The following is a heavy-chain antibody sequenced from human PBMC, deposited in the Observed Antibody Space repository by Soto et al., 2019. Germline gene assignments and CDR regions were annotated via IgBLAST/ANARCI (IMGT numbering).Heavy chain of an antibody. Sequence: GGSLRLSCAASGFTFSDYYMSWIRQAPGKGLEWVSYISSSGSTIYYADSVKGRFTISRDNAKNSLYLQMNSLRAEDTAVYYCARVRLDTAMADYYYYGMDVWGQGTTVTVSS. CDR2: ISSSGSTI. D-gene: IGHD5-18*01. V-gene: IGHV3-11*01. CDR1: GFTFSDYY. CDR3: ARVRLDTAMADYYYYGMDV. J-gene: IGHJ6*02.